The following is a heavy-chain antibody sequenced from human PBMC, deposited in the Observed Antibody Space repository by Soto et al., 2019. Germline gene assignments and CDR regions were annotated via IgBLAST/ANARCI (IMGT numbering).Heavy chain of an antibody. CDR1: GYTFTSYG. CDR2: ISAYNGNT. Sequence: GASVKVSCKASGYTFTSYGISWVRQAPGQGLEWMGWISAYNGNTNYAQKLQGRVTMTTDTSTSTAYMELRSLRSDDTAVYYCARDRSYKVLYSSGWDPARAFDSWGQGTMVTVSS. V-gene: IGHV1-18*01. D-gene: IGHD6-19*01. CDR3: ARDRSYKVLYSSGWDPARAFDS. J-gene: IGHJ3*02.